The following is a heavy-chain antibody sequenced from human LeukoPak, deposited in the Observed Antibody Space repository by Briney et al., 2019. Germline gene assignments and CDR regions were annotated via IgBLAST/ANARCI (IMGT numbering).Heavy chain of an antibody. CDR1: GFTFSNFG. V-gene: IGHV3-33*01. CDR2: LRFDGSNN. J-gene: IGHJ4*02. CDR3: ARRGTSRSSYYFDY. Sequence: GRSLRLSCAASGFTFSNFGMHWVRQAPGKGLEWVAVLRFDGSNNYYADSVKGRFTISRDNSKNMLYLQMNSLRAEDTAVYYCARRGTSRSSYYFDYWGQGTLVTVSS.